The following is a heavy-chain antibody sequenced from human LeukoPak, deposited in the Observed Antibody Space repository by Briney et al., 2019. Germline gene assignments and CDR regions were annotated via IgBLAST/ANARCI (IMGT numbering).Heavy chain of an antibody. Sequence: SETRSLTCTVSGGSISSSSYYWIWIRQPPGKGLEWIGYIYHSGSTYYNPSLKSRVTISVDRSKNQFSLKLSSVTAADTAVYYCARGDLIRNWFDPWGQGTLVTVSS. CDR1: GGSISSSSYY. D-gene: IGHD2-8*01. J-gene: IGHJ5*02. CDR2: IYHSGST. V-gene: IGHV4-30-2*01. CDR3: ARGDLIRNWFDP.